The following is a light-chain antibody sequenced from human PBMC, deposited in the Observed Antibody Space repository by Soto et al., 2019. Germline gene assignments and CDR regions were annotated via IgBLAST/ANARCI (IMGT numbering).Light chain of an antibody. Sequence: EIGLTQSPGTLSLSPGERATLSCRARQSVSSSYLAWYQQKPGQAPRLLIYGASSRSTGIPDRFSGSGSGKDFTLTISRLEPEDFAVYYCQQYGSSPFGQGTRLDIK. CDR1: QSVSSSY. J-gene: IGKJ5*01. CDR3: QQYGSSP. V-gene: IGKV3-20*01. CDR2: GAS.